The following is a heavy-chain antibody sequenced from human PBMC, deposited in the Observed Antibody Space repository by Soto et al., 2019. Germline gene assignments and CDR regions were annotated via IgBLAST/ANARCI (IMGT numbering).Heavy chain of an antibody. V-gene: IGHV3-48*02. CDR1: GFTFSSYS. D-gene: IGHD2-15*01. Sequence: EVQLVESGGGLVQPGGSLRLSCAASGFTFSSYSMNWVRQAPGKGLEWVSYISSTSSTIYYADSVKGRFTISRENAKNSLYLQMNSLRDEGTAVYYCARGWGCSGGSCYSDHWGQGTLVTVSS. J-gene: IGHJ4*02. CDR2: ISSTSSTI. CDR3: ARGWGCSGGSCYSDH.